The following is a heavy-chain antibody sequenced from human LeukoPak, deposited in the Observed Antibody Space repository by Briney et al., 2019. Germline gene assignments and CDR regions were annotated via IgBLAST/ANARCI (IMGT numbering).Heavy chain of an antibody. J-gene: IGHJ6*01. Sequence: GGSLTLTCAASGFTFSSYGFHWVRQVPGKGLVWVSHINSDGSSTSYADSVKGRFTISRDNAKNTLYLQMNSLRAEDTAVYYCARDRLYGVYAWGQGTTVTVSS. D-gene: IGHD6-25*01. CDR2: INSDGSST. V-gene: IGHV3-74*01. CDR1: GFTFSSYG. CDR3: ARDRLYGVYA.